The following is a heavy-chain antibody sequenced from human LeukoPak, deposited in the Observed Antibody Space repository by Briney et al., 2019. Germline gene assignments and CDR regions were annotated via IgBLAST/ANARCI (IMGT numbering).Heavy chain of an antibody. CDR1: GYTFTSYA. CDR2: INAGNGNT. V-gene: IGHV1-3*01. J-gene: IGHJ6*02. Sequence: ASVKVSCKASGYTFTSYAMHWVRQAPGQRLEWMGWINAGNGNTKYSQKFQGRVTITRDTSASTAYMELSSLRSEDTAVYYCARLFGVVNTGPVDYYYYGMDVWGQGTTVTVSS. CDR3: ARLFGVVNTGPVDYYYYGMDV. D-gene: IGHD3-3*01.